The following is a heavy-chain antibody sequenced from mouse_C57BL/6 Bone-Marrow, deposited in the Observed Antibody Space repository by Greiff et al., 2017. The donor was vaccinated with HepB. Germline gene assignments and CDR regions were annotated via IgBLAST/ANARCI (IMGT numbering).Heavy chain of an antibody. CDR3: ARQGYGSSPYYFDY. CDR2: ISSGGSYT. D-gene: IGHD1-1*01. CDR1: GFTFSSYG. Sequence: EVMLVESGGDLVKPGGSLKLSCAASGFTFSSYGMSWVRQTPDKRLEWVATISSGGSYTYYPDSVKGRFTISRDNAKNTLYLQMSSLKSEDTAMYYCARQGYGSSPYYFDYWGQGTTLTVSS. V-gene: IGHV5-6*01. J-gene: IGHJ2*01.